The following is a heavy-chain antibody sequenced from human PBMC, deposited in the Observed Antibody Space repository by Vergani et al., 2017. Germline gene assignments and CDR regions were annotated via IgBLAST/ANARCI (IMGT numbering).Heavy chain of an antibody. CDR1: GFTFSSYG. V-gene: IGHV3-30*02. Sequence: QVQLVESGGGVVQPGGSLRLSCAASGFTFSSYGMHWVRQAPGKGLEWVAFIRYDGSNKYYADSVKGRFTISRANSKTTLYLQMNSLRAKDTALYYCAKDPRYRPTTNYYYMDVWGKGTTVTVSS. J-gene: IGHJ6*03. CDR2: IRYDGSNK. D-gene: IGHD1-26*01. CDR3: AKDPRYRPTTNYYYMDV.